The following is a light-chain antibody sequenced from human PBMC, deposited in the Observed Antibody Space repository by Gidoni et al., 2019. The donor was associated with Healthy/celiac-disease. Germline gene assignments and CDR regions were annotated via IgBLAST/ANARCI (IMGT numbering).Light chain of an antibody. Sequence: QSALTQPASVSGSPGQSITISCTGTSSDLGSYNLVSWYQQHPGKAPKLMIYEGSKRPSGVSNRCSGSKSGNTASLTISGLQAEDEADYYCCSYAGSSTWVFGGGTKLTVL. V-gene: IGLV2-23*01. CDR3: CSYAGSSTWV. CDR1: SSDLGSYNL. CDR2: EGS. J-gene: IGLJ3*02.